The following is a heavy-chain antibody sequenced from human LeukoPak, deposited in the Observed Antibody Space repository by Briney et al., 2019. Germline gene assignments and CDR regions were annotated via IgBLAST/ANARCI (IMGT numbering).Heavy chain of an antibody. V-gene: IGHV3-74*01. D-gene: IGHD5-18*01. J-gene: IGHJ3*02. CDR2: INSDGSST. CDR1: GFTFSSYW. CDR3: AREAGYSYGYDAFDI. Sequence: PGGSLRLSCAASGFTFSSYWMHWVRQAPGKGLVWVSRINSDGSSTSYADSVKGRFTISRDNAKNTLYLQMNSLRAEDTAVYYCAREAGYSYGYDAFDIWGQGTMVTVSS.